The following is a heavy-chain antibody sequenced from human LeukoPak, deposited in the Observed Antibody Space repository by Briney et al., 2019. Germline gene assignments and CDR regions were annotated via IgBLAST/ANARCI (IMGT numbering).Heavy chain of an antibody. J-gene: IGHJ6*01. D-gene: IGHD3-10*02. V-gene: IGHV3-48*03. CDR2: ICSRGSPI. Sequence: GGPVRLSCSASGLNQSSHEMNWPRDPPGKGVEGVSYICSRGSPIYYADSVKGRFTISRDTAKNSLYLQMNSLRTEDTAVYYCAELGITMIGGVWGKGTTVTIS. CDR3: AELGITMIGGV. CDR1: GLNQSSHE.